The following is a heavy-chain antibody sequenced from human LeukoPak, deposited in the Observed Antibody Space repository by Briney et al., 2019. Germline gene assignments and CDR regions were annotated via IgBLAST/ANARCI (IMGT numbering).Heavy chain of an antibody. J-gene: IGHJ3*02. CDR1: GFTFSSYG. V-gene: IGHV3-33*01. D-gene: IGHD1-26*01. CDR2: IWYDGSNK. CDR3: ARDAGLWEPPGAFDI. Sequence: PGGSLRLSCAASGFTFSSYGMHWIRQAPGKGLEWVAVIWYDGSNKYYADSVKGRFTISRDNSKNTLYLQMNSLRAEDTAVYYCARDAGLWEPPGAFDIWGQGTMVAVSS.